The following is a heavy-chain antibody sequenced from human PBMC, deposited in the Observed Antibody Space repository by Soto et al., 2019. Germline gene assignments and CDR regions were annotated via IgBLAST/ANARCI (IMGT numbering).Heavy chain of an antibody. CDR3: ATSLELPLGVDI. V-gene: IGHV1-24*01. D-gene: IGHD1-7*01. Sequence: ASVKVSCKVSGYSLTELSIHWVRQAPEKGLEWMGSFDPEDGQTINKQKFQDKVTMTGDTSSDTGYMELSNLRSEDTAIYYCATSLELPLGVDIWGQGTTVTVSS. CDR2: FDPEDGQT. CDR1: GYSLTELS. J-gene: IGHJ6*02.